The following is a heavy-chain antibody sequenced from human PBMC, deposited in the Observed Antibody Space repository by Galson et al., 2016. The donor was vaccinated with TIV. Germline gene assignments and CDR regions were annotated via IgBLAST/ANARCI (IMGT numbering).Heavy chain of an antibody. CDR3: ARDRIVDATYYYYYYGMDV. V-gene: IGHV3-66*02. Sequence: SLRLSCAASGLSVSINYMTWVRQAPGKGLEWVPLISDGGNTYYPDSVKGRFTISRDNSKNTLYLQMNGLRAEDTGVYYCARDRIVDATYYYYYYGMDVWGQGTAVTVSS. CDR1: GLSVSINY. D-gene: IGHD1-26*01. J-gene: IGHJ6*02. CDR2: ISDGGNT.